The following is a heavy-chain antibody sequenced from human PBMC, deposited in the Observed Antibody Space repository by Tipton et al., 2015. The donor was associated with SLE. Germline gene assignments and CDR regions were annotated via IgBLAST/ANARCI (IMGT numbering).Heavy chain of an antibody. V-gene: IGHV3-33*01. CDR3: ARSSGWYSGYLDL. CDR1: GFTFSNYG. Sequence: SLRLSCAASGFTFSNYGMHWVRRAPGKGLEWVAIIWNNGRNEYYIDSVKGRFTISRDNSRNTLYLQMNSLRAEDTAVYYCARSSGWYSGYLDLWGRGSLVSVSS. CDR2: IWNNGRNE. J-gene: IGHJ2*01. D-gene: IGHD6-19*01.